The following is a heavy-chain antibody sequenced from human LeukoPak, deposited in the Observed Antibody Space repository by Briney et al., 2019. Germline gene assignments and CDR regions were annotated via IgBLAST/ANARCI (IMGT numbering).Heavy chain of an antibody. Sequence: PSGTLSLTCTVSGGSISSSSYYWGWIRQPPGKGLEWIGSIYYSGSTYYNPSLKSRVTISVDTSKNQFSLKLSSVTAADTAVYYCARRLTYYDILTGYYGGRFDPWGQGTLVTVSS. D-gene: IGHD3-9*01. CDR2: IYYSGST. V-gene: IGHV4-39*01. CDR3: ARRLTYYDILTGYYGGRFDP. CDR1: GGSISSSSYY. J-gene: IGHJ5*02.